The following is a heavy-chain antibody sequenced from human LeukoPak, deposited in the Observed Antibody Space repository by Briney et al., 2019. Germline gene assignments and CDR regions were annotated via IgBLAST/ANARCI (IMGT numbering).Heavy chain of an antibody. V-gene: IGHV3-23*01. CDR1: GFTFSSYG. CDR3: AGDKTTGGWYEFDY. CDR2: ISGSGGSR. J-gene: IGHJ4*02. D-gene: IGHD6-19*01. Sequence: PGGSLRLSCAASGFTFSSYGMSWVRQAPGKGLEWVSAISGSGGSRYYADTVKGRFTISRDNSKNTLYLQMNSLRAEDTAVYYCAGDKTTGGWYEFDYWGQGTLVTVSS.